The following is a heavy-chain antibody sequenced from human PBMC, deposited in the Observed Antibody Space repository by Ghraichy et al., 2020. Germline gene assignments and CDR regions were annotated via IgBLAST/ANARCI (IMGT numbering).Heavy chain of an antibody. D-gene: IGHD1-14*01. CDR1: GFTFSSYW. CDR2: IKQDGSEK. V-gene: IGHV3-7*01. CDR3: ARDNRYDNQNDY. J-gene: IGHJ4*02. Sequence: GALRLSCAASGFTFSSYWMSWVRQAPGKGLEWVANIKQDGSEKYYVDSVKGRFTISRDNAKNSLYLQMNSLRAEDTAVYYCARDNRYDNQNDYWGQGTLVTVSS.